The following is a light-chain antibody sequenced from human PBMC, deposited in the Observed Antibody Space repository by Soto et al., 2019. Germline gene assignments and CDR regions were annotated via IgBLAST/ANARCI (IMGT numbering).Light chain of an antibody. CDR3: QQYDNLPLI. CDR1: QGIGND. CDR2: DAS. J-gene: IGKJ5*01. Sequence: DIQMTQSPSSLSASVGDRVTITCRASQGIGNDLGWFQQKLGKAPKLLIYDASNLETGVPSRFSGSGSGTDFSFTINSLQPEDFATYYCQQYDNLPLIFGQGTRLEIK. V-gene: IGKV1-33*01.